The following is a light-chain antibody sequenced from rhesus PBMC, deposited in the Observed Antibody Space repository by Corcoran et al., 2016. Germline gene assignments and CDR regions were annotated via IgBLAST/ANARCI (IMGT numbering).Light chain of an antibody. Sequence: DIQMTQSPSSLSASVGDRVTITCRASENVNNYLHWYQQKPGKAPKLLIYKASPLQIGVPARFSGSGSGTDFTLTSSSLQPEDFATYYCQHSYGTPYSFGQGTKVEIK. J-gene: IGKJ2*01. CDR3: QHSYGTPYS. V-gene: IGKV1-74*01. CDR1: ENVNNY. CDR2: KAS.